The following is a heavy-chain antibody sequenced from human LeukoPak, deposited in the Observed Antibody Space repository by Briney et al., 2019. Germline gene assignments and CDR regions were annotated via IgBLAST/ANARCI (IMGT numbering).Heavy chain of an antibody. CDR2: ISGSGGST. Sequence: GGSLRLSCAASGFTFSSYAMSWVRQAPGKGLEWVSAISGSGGSTFYADSVKGRFTISRDNSKNTVYLQMNSLRAEDTAVYYCAKDQIGYCGGDCYSVYFQHWGQGTLVTVSS. V-gene: IGHV3-23*01. D-gene: IGHD2-21*02. J-gene: IGHJ1*01. CDR3: AKDQIGYCGGDCYSVYFQH. CDR1: GFTFSSYA.